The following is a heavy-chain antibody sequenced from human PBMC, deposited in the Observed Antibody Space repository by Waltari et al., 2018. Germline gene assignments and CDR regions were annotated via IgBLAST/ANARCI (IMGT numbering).Heavy chain of an antibody. J-gene: IGHJ5*02. CDR3: ASPVYYDSSGGDPRGWFDP. CDR1: GGTFSSYA. V-gene: IGHV1-69*13. CDR2: IIPIFRTA. D-gene: IGHD3-22*01. Sequence: QVQLVQSGAEVKKPGSSVKVSCKASGGTFSSYAISWVRQAPGQGLEWMGGIIPIFRTANYGQKFQGRVTITADESTSTAYMELSSLISEDTAVYYCASPVYYDSSGGDPRGWFDPWGQGTLVTVSS.